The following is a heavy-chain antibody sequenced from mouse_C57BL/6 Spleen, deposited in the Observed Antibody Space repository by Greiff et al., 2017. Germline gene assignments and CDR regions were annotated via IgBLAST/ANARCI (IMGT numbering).Heavy chain of an antibody. CDR3: ARSGPYYFDY. V-gene: IGHV3-1*01. CDR2: ISYSGST. Sequence: VQLKESGPGMVKPCQSLSLTCTVTGYSITSGYDWHWIRHFPGNKLEWMGYISYSGSTNYNPSLKSRISITHDISKNHFFLKLNSVTTEDTATYYCARSGPYYFDYWGQGTTLTVSS. CDR1: GYSITSGYD. J-gene: IGHJ2*01. D-gene: IGHD3-1*01.